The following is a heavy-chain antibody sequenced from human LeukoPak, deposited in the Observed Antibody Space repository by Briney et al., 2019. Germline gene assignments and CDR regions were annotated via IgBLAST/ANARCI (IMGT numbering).Heavy chain of an antibody. J-gene: IGHJ4*02. V-gene: IGHV5-51*01. CDR2: IYPHDSDT. CDR3: SRHGAYGDKGDY. CDR1: GYTFNTYW. Sequence: GESLKISCRGSGYTFNTYWIAWVRQVPGKGLEWLGIIYPHDSDTRYSPSFQGQVTISADKSDTTAYLQWSSLKASDTAMYYCSRHGAYGDKGDYWGQGTLVTVSS. D-gene: IGHD4-17*01.